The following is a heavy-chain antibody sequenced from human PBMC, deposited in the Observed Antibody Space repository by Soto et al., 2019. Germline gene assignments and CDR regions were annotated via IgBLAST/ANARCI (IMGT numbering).Heavy chain of an antibody. CDR1: GFTFSTYA. V-gene: IGHV3-23*01. CDR3: AKGRTLVVVTTSLDS. J-gene: IGHJ4*02. Sequence: PGGSLRLSCAASGFTFSTYAMAWVRQAPGKGLEWVSSIRNTGDRRYYADSVKGRFTISRDNSKNTLYLQMNSLRDDDAAMYYCAKGRTLVVVTTSLDSWGQGTLVTVSS. D-gene: IGHD2-21*02. CDR2: IRNTGDRR.